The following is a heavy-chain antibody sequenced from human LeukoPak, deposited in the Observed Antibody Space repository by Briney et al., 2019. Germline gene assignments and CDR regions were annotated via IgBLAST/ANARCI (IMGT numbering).Heavy chain of an antibody. D-gene: IGHD3-3*01. CDR2: INPNRGGP. V-gene: IGHV1-2*06. Sequence: ASVKVSCKASGYTFTGYYMHWVRQAPGQGLEWVGRINPNRGGPNYAQKFQGRVTMTRDTSISTAYMELSRLRSDDPAVYYCARDPRAPGLRFLEWLSPNWFDPWGQGTLVTVSS. CDR1: GYTFTGYY. CDR3: ARDPRAPGLRFLEWLSPNWFDP. J-gene: IGHJ5*02.